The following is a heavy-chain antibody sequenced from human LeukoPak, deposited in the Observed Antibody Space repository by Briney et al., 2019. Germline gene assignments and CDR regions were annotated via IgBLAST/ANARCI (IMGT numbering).Heavy chain of an antibody. Sequence: ASVKVSCKAPGYTFTSYAMNWVRQAPGQGLEWMGWINTNTGNPTYAQGFTGRFVFSLDTSVSTAYLQISSLKAEDTAVYYCARAGGYYDFWSGQEFDYWGQGTLVTVSS. CDR1: GYTFTSYA. CDR2: INTNTGNP. D-gene: IGHD3-3*01. CDR3: ARAGGYYDFWSGQEFDY. V-gene: IGHV7-4-1*02. J-gene: IGHJ4*02.